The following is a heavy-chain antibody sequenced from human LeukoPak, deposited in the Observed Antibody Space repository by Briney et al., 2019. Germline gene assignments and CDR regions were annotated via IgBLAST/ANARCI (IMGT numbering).Heavy chain of an antibody. D-gene: IGHD2-21*02. Sequence: GGSLRLSCAASGFTFGNYGMSWVRQAPGKGLEWVSGINWNGGSTGYADSVEGRFTISRDNAKNSQYLQMNSLRGEDTALYYCARAQTYGDSRLLLDYWGQGTLVTVSS. CDR3: ARAQTYGDSRLLLDY. J-gene: IGHJ4*02. V-gene: IGHV3-20*04. CDR1: GFTFGNYG. CDR2: INWNGGST.